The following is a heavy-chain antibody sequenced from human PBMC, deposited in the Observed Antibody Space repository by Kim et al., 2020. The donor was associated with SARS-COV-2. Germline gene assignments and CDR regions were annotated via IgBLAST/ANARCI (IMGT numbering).Heavy chain of an antibody. D-gene: IGHD1-26*01. CDR3: TKRITHSGAPGALDI. CDR1: GATFINYD. J-gene: IGHJ3*02. Sequence: GGSLRLSCAASGATFINYDMTWVRQAPGKGLEWVSTIDGSGGSAVYADSVRGRFIISRDNSKDTLYLQMNSLRADDTALYYCTKRITHSGAPGALDIWGRRTMVTVSS. V-gene: IGHV3-23*01. CDR2: IDGSGGSA.